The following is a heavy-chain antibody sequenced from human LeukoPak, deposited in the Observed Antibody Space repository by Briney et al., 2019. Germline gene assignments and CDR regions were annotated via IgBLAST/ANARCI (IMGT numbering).Heavy chain of an antibody. Sequence: GGSLRLSCAASGFTVSTNFMSWVRQAPGKGLECVSVIYSGGTTDYADSVKGRFTISRDNSKNTLYLQMNSLRAEDTAVYYCASAVGGGYCSSTSCYHPAFDSWGQGTLVTVSS. J-gene: IGHJ4*02. CDR2: IYSGGTT. CDR1: GFTVSTNF. V-gene: IGHV3-53*01. CDR3: ASAVGGGYCSSTSCYHPAFDS. D-gene: IGHD2-2*01.